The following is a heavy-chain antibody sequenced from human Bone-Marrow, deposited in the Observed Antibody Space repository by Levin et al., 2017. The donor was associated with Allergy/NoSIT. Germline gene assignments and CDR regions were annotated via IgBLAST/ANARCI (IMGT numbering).Heavy chain of an antibody. CDR1: GFTFSSYA. J-gene: IGHJ1*01. D-gene: IGHD6-6*01. CDR2: ISGSGGGT. CDR3: AKDLDSSSWYIQH. V-gene: IGHV3-23*01. Sequence: GGSLRLSCAASGFTFSSYAMGWVRQAPGKGLEWVSGISGSGGGTYYADSVKGRITISRDNSKNTVYLQMNSLRAEDTAIYYCAKDLDSSSWYIQHWGQGTLVTVSS.